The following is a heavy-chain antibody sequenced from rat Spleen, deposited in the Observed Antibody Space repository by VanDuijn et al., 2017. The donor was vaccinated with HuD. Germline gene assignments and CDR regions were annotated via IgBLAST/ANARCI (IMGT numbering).Heavy chain of an antibody. Sequence: EVQLVESGGGLVQPGRSLKLSCAASGFTFSNYGMAWVRQAPTTGLEWVATISYGDSSGHSGTYYRDSVKGRFTISRDNAKSTLYLQMDSLRSEDTATYYCVRGFTYYGYWGQGVMVTVSS. CDR1: GFTFSNYG. CDR3: VRGFTYYGY. V-gene: IGHV5-29*01. CDR2: ISYGDSSGHSGT. D-gene: IGHD1-9*01. J-gene: IGHJ2*01.